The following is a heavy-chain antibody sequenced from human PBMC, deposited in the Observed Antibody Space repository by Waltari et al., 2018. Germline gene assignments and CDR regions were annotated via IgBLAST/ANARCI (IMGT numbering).Heavy chain of an antibody. CDR3: ASSKDYYDSTGYTFDF. D-gene: IGHD3-22*01. CDR2: IYYSGNT. Sequence: QLQLQESGPGLVKPSETLSLTCTVSGASITSSNYYVGWFRQPPGKGLEWIGVIYYSGNTYSNPSLKSRVTISVDTSKNQFSLELTSVTAADTAVYYCASSKDYYDSTGYTFDFWGQGTLVTVSS. V-gene: IGHV4-39*07. J-gene: IGHJ4*02. CDR1: GASITSSNYY.